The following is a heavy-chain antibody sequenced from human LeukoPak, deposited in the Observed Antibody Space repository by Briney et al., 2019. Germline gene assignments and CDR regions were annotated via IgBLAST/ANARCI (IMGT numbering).Heavy chain of an antibody. Sequence: GGSLRLSCAASGFTFSSYEMNWVRQAPGKGLEWVSYISSSGSTIYYADSVKGRFTISRDNAKNSLYLQMNSLRAEDTAVYYCARPSPLTDAFDIWGQGTMVTVSS. CDR2: ISSSGSTI. J-gene: IGHJ3*02. CDR3: ARPSPLTDAFDI. CDR1: GFTFSSYE. V-gene: IGHV3-48*03.